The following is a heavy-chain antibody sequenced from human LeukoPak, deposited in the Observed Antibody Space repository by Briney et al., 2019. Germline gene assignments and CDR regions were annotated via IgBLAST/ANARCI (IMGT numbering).Heavy chain of an antibody. CDR3: ARVTGYMTEDYFDY. V-gene: IGHV4-4*07. CDR1: GVSISSYY. D-gene: IGHD6-13*01. J-gene: IGHJ4*02. Sequence: SETLSLTCTVSGVSISSYYWSWIRQPAGKGLEWIGRIHTSGSTNYNPSLKSRATMSVDTSKNQFSLKLSSVTAADTAVYYCARVTGYMTEDYFDYWGQGTLITVSS. CDR2: IHTSGST.